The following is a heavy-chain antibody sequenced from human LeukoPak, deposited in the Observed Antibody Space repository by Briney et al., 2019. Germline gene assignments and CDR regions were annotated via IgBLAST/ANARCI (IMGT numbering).Heavy chain of an antibody. D-gene: IGHD3-10*01. CDR3: AREVGTMIRGVAFDY. V-gene: IGHV3-30*04. J-gene: IGHJ4*02. Sequence: GGSLRLSCAASGFTFSSYAMHWVRQAPGKGLEWVAVISYDGSNKYYADSVKDRFTISRDNSKNTLYLQMNSLRAEDTAVYYCAREVGTMIRGVAFDYWGQGTLVTVSS. CDR1: GFTFSSYA. CDR2: ISYDGSNK.